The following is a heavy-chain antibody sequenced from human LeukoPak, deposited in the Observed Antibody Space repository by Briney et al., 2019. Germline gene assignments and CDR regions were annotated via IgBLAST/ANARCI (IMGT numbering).Heavy chain of an antibody. J-gene: IGHJ6*01. CDR2: ISKSGDHT. Sequence: GGSLRLSCAASGFTFSSYAMSWVRQAPGKGLEWVSAISKSGDHTYYAASAKGRFTIYRDNSKNTQYLQMNSLRAEDTAVYYCATSWGPDTSAFRWGRDGMDVWGQGTTVIVSP. CDR3: ATSWGPDTSAFRWGRDGMDV. V-gene: IGHV3-23*01. CDR1: GFTFSSYA. D-gene: IGHD3-16*01.